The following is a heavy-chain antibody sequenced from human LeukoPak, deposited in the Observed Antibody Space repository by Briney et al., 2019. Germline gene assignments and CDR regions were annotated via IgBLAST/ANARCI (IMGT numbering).Heavy chain of an antibody. CDR3: AKPRARCSSASCYFDY. CDR1: GFTFDEYT. J-gene: IGHJ4*02. Sequence: GGSLRLSCAASGFTFDEYTMHWVRQAPGKGLEWVSLINSDGYTTHYADSVKGRFTISRDNSKDVLYLQMNSLRTKDTAFYYCAKPRARCSSASCYFDYWGQGTLVTVSS. CDR2: INSDGYTT. V-gene: IGHV3-43*01. D-gene: IGHD2-2*01.